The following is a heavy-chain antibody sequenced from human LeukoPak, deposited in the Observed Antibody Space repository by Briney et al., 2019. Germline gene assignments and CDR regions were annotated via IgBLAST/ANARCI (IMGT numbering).Heavy chain of an antibody. CDR2: MNPNSGNT. D-gene: IGHD6-19*01. CDR3: ARAVASAGFDY. J-gene: IGHJ4*02. CDR1: GYTFTSYD. Sequence: ASVKVSCKASGYTFTSYDINWVRQAPGQGLEWMGWMNPNSGNTGYAQKFQGRVTMTSNTSISTAYMELSSLRSEDTAVYYCARAVASAGFDYWGQGTLVTVSS. V-gene: IGHV1-8*01.